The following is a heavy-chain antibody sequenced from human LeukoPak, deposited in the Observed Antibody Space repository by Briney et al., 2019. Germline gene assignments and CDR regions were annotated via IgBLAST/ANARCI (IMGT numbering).Heavy chain of an antibody. Sequence: PSETLSLTCTVSGVSISSSSYYWGWLRQPPGMGLDWLGSIYYSGSTYYNPFLKSRVTISVDTPKNQFSLKLSSVTAADTGVYYCARGGVVVVAATWFDPWGQGTLVTVSS. V-gene: IGHV4-39*07. D-gene: IGHD2-15*01. CDR1: GVSISSSSYY. J-gene: IGHJ5*02. CDR3: ARGGVVVVAATWFDP. CDR2: IYYSGST.